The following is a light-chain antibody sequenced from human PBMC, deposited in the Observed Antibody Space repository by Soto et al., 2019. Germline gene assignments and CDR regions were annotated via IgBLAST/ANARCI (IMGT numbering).Light chain of an antibody. CDR3: SSFISSSILGV. CDR2: EVS. Sequence: QSALTQPASVSGSPGQSITISCTGTSSDVGGYIYVSWYQQYPGKAPKLIIYEVSNRPSGVSNRFSGSKSGNTASLTISGLQAEDEADYYCSSFISSSILGVFGGGTQLTVL. V-gene: IGLV2-14*01. CDR1: SSDVGGYIY. J-gene: IGLJ2*01.